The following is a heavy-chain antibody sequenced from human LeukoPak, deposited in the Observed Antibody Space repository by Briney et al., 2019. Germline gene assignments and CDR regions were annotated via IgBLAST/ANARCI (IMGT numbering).Heavy chain of an antibody. CDR1: GGTFSSYA. CDR3: ARVGVRGYSYGYADY. V-gene: IGHV1-69*05. D-gene: IGHD5-18*01. Sequence: SVKVSCKASGGTFSSYAISWVRQAPGQGLEWMGGIIPIFGTANYAQKFQGRVTITTDESTSTAYMELSSLRSEDTAVYYCARVGVRGYSYGYADYWGQGTLVTVSS. J-gene: IGHJ4*02. CDR2: IIPIFGTA.